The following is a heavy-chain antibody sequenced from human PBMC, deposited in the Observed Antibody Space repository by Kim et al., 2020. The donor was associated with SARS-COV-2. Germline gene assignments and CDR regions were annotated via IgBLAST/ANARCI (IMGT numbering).Heavy chain of an antibody. D-gene: IGHD3-22*01. J-gene: IGHJ3*02. CDR1: GFTFSSYG. CDR3: AKVEKPPSLYYYDSSGIRGAFDI. CDR2: ISYDGSNK. V-gene: IGHV3-30*18. Sequence: GGSLRLSCAASGFTFSSYGMHWVRQAPGKGLEWVAVISYDGSNKYYADSVKGRFTISRDNSKNTLYLQMNSLRAEDTAVYYCAKVEKPPSLYYYDSSGIRGAFDIWGQGTMVTVSS.